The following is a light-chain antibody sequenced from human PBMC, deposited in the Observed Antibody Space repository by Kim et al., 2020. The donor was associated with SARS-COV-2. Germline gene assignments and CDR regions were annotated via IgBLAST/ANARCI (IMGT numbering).Light chain of an antibody. J-gene: IGKJ2*01. Sequence: VGDTVPITCRASQSISRWLAWYQQKLGKAPKLLIYDASTLESGVTSRFSGSGSGTEFTLTITSLQPDDFATYYCQQYNSYSPYTFGQGTKLEIK. V-gene: IGKV1-5*01. CDR2: DAS. CDR1: QSISRW. CDR3: QQYNSYSPYT.